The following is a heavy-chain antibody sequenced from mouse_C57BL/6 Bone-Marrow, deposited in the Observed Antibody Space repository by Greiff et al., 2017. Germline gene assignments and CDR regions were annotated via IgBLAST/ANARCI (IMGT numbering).Heavy chain of an antibody. CDR2: IHPHSGST. D-gene: IGHD2-4*01. Sequence: QVQLQQPGAELVKPGASVKLSCKASGYTFTSYWMHWVKQRPGQGLEWIGMIHPHSGSTNYNEKFKSNATLTVDKSSSTAYMQLSSLTSEDSAVYYCASYDYDGGCAYWGQGTLVTVSA. CDR1: GYTFTSYW. V-gene: IGHV1-64*01. J-gene: IGHJ3*01. CDR3: ASYDYDGGCAY.